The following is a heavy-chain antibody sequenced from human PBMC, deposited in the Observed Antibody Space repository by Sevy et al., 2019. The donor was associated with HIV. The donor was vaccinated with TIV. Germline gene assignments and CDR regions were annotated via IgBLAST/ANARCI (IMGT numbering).Heavy chain of an antibody. Sequence: SETLSLTCTVSGASINTNYWNWIRQPPGKGLEYIAYIDYSENTNYNPSLKRRFTISVDTSKSQFSLNLRSVTAAYTAVYYCARLSAAAFDPWGKGILVTVSS. D-gene: IGHD2-2*01. J-gene: IGHJ5*02. CDR2: IDYSENT. CDR3: ARLSAAAFDP. V-gene: IGHV4-59*01. CDR1: GASINTNY.